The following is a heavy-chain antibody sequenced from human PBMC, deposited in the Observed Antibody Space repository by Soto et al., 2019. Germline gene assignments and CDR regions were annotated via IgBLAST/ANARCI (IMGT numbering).Heavy chain of an antibody. CDR1: GGSISSGDYY. D-gene: IGHD2-15*01. CDR3: ARRGGGVPELYFDY. Sequence: QVQLQESGPGLVKPSQTLSLTCTVSGGSISSGDYYWSWIRQPPGKGLEWLGYIHYGGSTYYNPSLKSRVTISVDTSKNLFSLKLSSVTASDTAVYYCARRGGGVPELYFDYWGQGTLVTVSS. CDR2: IHYGGST. J-gene: IGHJ4*02. V-gene: IGHV4-30-4*01.